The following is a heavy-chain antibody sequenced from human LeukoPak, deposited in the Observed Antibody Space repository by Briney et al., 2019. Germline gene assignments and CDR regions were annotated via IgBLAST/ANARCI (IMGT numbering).Heavy chain of an antibody. Sequence: SETLSLTCTVSDGSISSSSYYWGWIRQPPGKGLEWIGNIYYSGTTYYNSSLKSRVTIPVDTSKNQFSLKLSSVTAADTAVYYCARLRTGYYFDYWGQGTLVTVSS. CDR1: DGSISSSSYY. D-gene: IGHD3-10*01. J-gene: IGHJ4*02. V-gene: IGHV4-39*01. CDR2: IYYSGTT. CDR3: ARLRTGYYFDY.